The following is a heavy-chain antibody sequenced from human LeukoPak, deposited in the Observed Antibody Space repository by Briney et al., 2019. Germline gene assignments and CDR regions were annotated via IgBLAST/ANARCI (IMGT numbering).Heavy chain of an antibody. V-gene: IGHV3-33*06. CDR1: GFTFNTHG. J-gene: IGHJ4*02. Sequence: PGRSLRLSCAASGFTFNTHGMHWVRQAPGKGLEWVAAIWFDGSVKHYSDAVKGRFTISRDNSLNTLYLQMNSLRVEDTAMYYCAKDTAIQFLEPAFWGQGTLVTVSS. D-gene: IGHD3-3*01. CDR2: IWFDGSVK. CDR3: AKDTAIQFLEPAF.